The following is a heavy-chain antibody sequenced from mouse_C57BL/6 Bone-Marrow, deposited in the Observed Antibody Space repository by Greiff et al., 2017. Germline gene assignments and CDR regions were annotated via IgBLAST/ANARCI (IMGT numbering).Heavy chain of an antibody. J-gene: IGHJ2*01. CDR3: TPWLYLF. D-gene: IGHD2-3*01. V-gene: IGHV14-4*01. Sequence: VQLQQSGAELVRPGASVKMSCTASGFNFKDDYMHWVKQRPEQGLEWIGWIDPENGDTEYASKFQGKATITADTSSNTAYLQRISLTSEDTAVYYCTPWLYLFWGRGTALTVSA. CDR2: IDPENGDT. CDR1: GFNFKDDY.